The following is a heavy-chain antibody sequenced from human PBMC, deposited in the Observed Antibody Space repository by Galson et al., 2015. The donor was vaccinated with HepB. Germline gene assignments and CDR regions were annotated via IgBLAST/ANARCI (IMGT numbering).Heavy chain of an antibody. CDR3: ARGVAASGLSYWLDS. D-gene: IGHD2-15*01. CDR2: IWPRDSNT. V-gene: IGHV5-51*03. Sequence: QSGAEVKKPGESLQISCETSGYSFVNYWIVWVRQMPGKGLEWMGIIWPRDSNTVHSPSFQGQVTISADKSISTAFLQWRSLKASDTAIYYCARGVAASGLSYWLDSWGQGTLVTVST. CDR1: GYSFVNYW. J-gene: IGHJ5*01.